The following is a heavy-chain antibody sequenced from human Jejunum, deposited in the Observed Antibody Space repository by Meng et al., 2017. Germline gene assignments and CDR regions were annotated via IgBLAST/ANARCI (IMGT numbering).Heavy chain of an antibody. CDR2: IKSNVDGGTA. CDR1: GSTFSNLW. D-gene: IGHD3-16*02. Sequence: GGSLKISCAASGSTFSNLWMTWVRQAPGKGLEWVGRIKSNVDGGTADYGAPVKGRFTISRDDSKNSLYLQMNSLKAEDTASYFCTTDLPYSWGGVITTWGQGTRVTVSS. CDR3: TTDLPYSWGGVITT. V-gene: IGHV3-15*01. J-gene: IGHJ5*02.